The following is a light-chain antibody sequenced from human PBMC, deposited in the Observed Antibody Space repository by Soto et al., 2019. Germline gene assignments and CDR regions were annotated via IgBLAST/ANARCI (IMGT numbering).Light chain of an antibody. CDR3: QQYYSYPPWT. CDR2: AAS. CDR1: QGISSY. Sequence: AIRMTQSPSSLSASTGDRVTTTCRASQGISSYLAWYQQKPGKAPKLLIYAASTLQSGVPSRFSGSGSGTDFTLTISCLQSEDFATYYCQQYYSYPPWTFGQGTKVEIK. V-gene: IGKV1-8*01. J-gene: IGKJ1*01.